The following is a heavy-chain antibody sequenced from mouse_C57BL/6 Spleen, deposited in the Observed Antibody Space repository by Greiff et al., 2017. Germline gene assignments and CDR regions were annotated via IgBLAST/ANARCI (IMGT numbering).Heavy chain of an antibody. CDR2: IYPGSGST. D-gene: IGHD2-4*01. V-gene: IGHV1-55*01. J-gene: IGHJ2*01. CDR1: GYTFTSYW. Sequence: QVQLKQPGAELVKPGASVKMSCKASGYTFTSYWITWVKQRPGQGLEWIGDIYPGSGSTNYNEKFKSKATLTVDTSSSTAYMQLSSLTSEDAAVYYCARAIYYDYDGPYFDYWGQGTTLTVSS. CDR3: ARAIYYDYDGPYFDY.